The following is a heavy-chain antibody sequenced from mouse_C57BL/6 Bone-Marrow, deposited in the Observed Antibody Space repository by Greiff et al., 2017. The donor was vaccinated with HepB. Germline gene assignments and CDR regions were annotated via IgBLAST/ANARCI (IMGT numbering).Heavy chain of an antibody. Sequence: QVQLQQPGAELVKPGASVKLSCKASGYTFTSYWMHWVKQRPGQGLEWIGMIHPNSGSTNYNEKFKRKATLTVDKSSSTAYMQLSSLTSEDSAVYYCARSDSSGYLYAMDYWGQGTSVTVSS. CDR1: GYTFTSYW. J-gene: IGHJ4*01. D-gene: IGHD3-2*02. V-gene: IGHV1-64*01. CDR2: IHPNSGST. CDR3: ARSDSSGYLYAMDY.